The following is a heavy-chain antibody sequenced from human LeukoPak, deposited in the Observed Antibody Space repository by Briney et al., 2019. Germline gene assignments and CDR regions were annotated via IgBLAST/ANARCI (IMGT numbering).Heavy chain of an antibody. V-gene: IGHV4-38-2*02. Sequence: PSETLSLTCTVSGYSISSGYYWGWIRQPPGKGLEWIGSIYHSGSTYYNPSLNSRVTISVDTSKNQFSLKLTSVTAADTAVYYCARGVNVLRYFDWLLNPLDYWGQGTLVTVSS. D-gene: IGHD3-9*01. CDR3: ARGVNVLRYFDWLLNPLDY. CDR1: GYSISSGYY. J-gene: IGHJ4*02. CDR2: IYHSGST.